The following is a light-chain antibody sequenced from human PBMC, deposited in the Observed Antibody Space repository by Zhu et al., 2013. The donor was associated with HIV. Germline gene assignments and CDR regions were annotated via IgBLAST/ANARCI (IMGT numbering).Light chain of an antibody. Sequence: EIVLTQSPATLSLSPGERATLSCRSSQNIGNSLAWYQQKPGQAPRLLIYGASSRATGIPDRFSGSGSGTDFTLTITGLEADDFAVYYCQQRSTWPLTFGPGTKVEIK. CDR3: QQRSTWPLT. V-gene: IGKV3-11*01. J-gene: IGKJ1*01. CDR2: GAS. CDR1: QNIGNS.